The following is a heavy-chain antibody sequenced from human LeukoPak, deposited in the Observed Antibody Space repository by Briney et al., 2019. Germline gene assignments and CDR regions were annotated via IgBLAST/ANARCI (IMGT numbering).Heavy chain of an antibody. CDR1: GGSISSYS. J-gene: IGHJ4*02. V-gene: IGHV4-59*08. CDR2: IYYSGST. D-gene: IGHD3-9*01. Sequence: SETLSLTCTVSGGSISSYSWSWIRQPPGKGLEWIGYIYYSGSTNYNPSLKSRVTISVDTSKNQFSLKLSSVTAADTAVYYCARHRNFDWLSYFDYWGQGTLVTVSS. CDR3: ARHRNFDWLSYFDY.